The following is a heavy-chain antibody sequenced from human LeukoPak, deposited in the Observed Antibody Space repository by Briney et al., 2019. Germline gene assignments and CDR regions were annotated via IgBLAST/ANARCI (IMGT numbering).Heavy chain of an antibody. J-gene: IGHJ3*02. CDR3: ARDSMGGVEGPTASDAFDI. CDR1: GFTVSSNY. D-gene: IGHD1-26*01. Sequence: GGSLRLSCAASGFTVSSNYMSWVRQAPGKGLEWVSVIYSGGSTYYADSVKGRFTISRDNSKNTLYLQMNSLRAEDTAVYYCARDSMGGVEGPTASDAFDIWGQGTMVTVSS. CDR2: IYSGGST. V-gene: IGHV3-53*01.